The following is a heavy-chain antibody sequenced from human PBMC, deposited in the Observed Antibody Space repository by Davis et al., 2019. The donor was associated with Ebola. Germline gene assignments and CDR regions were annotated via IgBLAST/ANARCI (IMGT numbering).Heavy chain of an antibody. D-gene: IGHD4-11*01. CDR2: IIPIFGTA. Sequence: AASVKVSCKASGYTFTSYYMHWVRQAPGQGLEWMGGIIPIFGTANYAQKFQGRVTITADKSTSTAYMELSSLRSEDTAVYYCARDSFHDYSNYYYGMDVWGQGTTVTVSS. CDR3: ARDSFHDYSNYYYGMDV. V-gene: IGHV1-69*06. CDR1: GYTFTSYY. J-gene: IGHJ6*02.